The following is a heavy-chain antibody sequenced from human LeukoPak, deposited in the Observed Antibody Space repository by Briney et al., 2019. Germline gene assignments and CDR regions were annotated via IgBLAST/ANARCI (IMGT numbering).Heavy chain of an antibody. CDR3: ARQRPRYCSSTSCYRNYYMDV. CDR1: GYSISSGDY. Sequence: PSETLTLTCAASGYSISSGDYWGWLRPPPGKGLEGIGIIYHSGSNYYDASLKSRFTISVDKSKNKLYLQLSSVSAEDTAGYYCARQRPRYCSSTSCYRNYYMDVWGKGTTVTVSS. D-gene: IGHD2-2*01. V-gene: IGHV4-38-2*01. CDR2: IYHSGSN. J-gene: IGHJ6*03.